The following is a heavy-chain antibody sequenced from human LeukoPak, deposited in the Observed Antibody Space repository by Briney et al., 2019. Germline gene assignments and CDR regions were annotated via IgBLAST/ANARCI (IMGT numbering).Heavy chain of an antibody. CDR3: ARARDIVVVPAAMY. CDR1: GFTFSNAW. V-gene: IGHV3-21*01. CDR2: ISSSSSYI. Sequence: GGSLRLSCAASGFTFSNAWMSWVRQAPGKGLEWVSSISSSSSYIYYADSVKGRFTISRDNAKNSLYLQMNSLRAEDTAVYYCARARDIVVVPAAMYWGQGTLVTVSS. J-gene: IGHJ4*02. D-gene: IGHD2-2*01.